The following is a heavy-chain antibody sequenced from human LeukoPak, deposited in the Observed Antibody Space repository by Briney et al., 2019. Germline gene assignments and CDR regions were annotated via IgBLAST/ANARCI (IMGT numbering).Heavy chain of an antibody. CDR2: ISAYNGNT. D-gene: IGHD3-3*01. Sequence: EASVKVSCKASGYTFTSYGISWVRQAPGQGLEWMGWISAYNGNTNYAQKLQGRVTMTTDTSTSTAYMELRILRSDDTAVYYCARGDDFWSGYFHFDYWGQGTLVTVSS. CDR1: GYTFTSYG. J-gene: IGHJ4*02. V-gene: IGHV1-18*01. CDR3: ARGDDFWSGYFHFDY.